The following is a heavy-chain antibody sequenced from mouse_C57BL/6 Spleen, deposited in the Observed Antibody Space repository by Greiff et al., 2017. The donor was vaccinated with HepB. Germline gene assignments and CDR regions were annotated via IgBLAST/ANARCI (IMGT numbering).Heavy chain of an antibody. CDR3: ARDPQLGLWFAY. J-gene: IGHJ3*01. CDR2: IHPNSGST. Sequence: QVQLQQSGAELVKPGASVKLSCKASGYTFTSYWMHWVKQRPGQGLEWIGMIHPNSGSTNYNEKFKSKATLTVDKSSSTAYMQLSSLTSEDSAVYYCARDPQLGLWFAYWGQGTLVTVSA. CDR1: GYTFTSYW. V-gene: IGHV1-64*01. D-gene: IGHD4-1*02.